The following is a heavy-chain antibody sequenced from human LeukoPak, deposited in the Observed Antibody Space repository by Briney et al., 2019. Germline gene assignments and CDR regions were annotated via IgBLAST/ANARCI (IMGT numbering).Heavy chain of an antibody. CDR3: AKDGAGSGRTQGIDY. V-gene: IGHV3-7*03. J-gene: IGHJ4*02. Sequence: PGGSLRLSCTASGFTFSSYWMTWVRQAPGKGLEWVANIKQDGSEKYYVDSVKGRFTISRDNAKNSLYLQMNSLRAEDTALYYCAKDGAGSGRTQGIDYWGQGTLVTVSS. CDR2: IKQDGSEK. CDR1: GFTFSSYW. D-gene: IGHD3-10*01.